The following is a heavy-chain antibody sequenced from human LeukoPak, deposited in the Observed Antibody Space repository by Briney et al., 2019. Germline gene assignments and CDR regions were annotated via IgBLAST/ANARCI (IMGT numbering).Heavy chain of an antibody. CDR3: ARQWLVSPLFDY. J-gene: IGHJ4*02. V-gene: IGHV4-34*01. Sequence: SETLSLTCAVYGGSFSGYYWSWIRQPPGKGLEWIGEINHSGSTNYNPSLRSRVTVSVHTSRNQLSLKLSSVTAADTAVYYCARQWLVSPLFDYWGQGTLVTVSS. D-gene: IGHD6-19*01. CDR2: INHSGST. CDR1: GGSFSGYY.